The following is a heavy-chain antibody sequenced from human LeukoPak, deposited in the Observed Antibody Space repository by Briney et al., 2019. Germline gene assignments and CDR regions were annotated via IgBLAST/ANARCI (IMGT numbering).Heavy chain of an antibody. D-gene: IGHD2-2*01. CDR1: GGSTTTSTYY. CDR3: ARRWGRYCSSTSCSVYYFDH. Sequence: SETLSLTCSVSGGSTTTSTYYWGWIRQPPGKGLEWIGSIYYSGSTYYNPSLKSRVTISADTSKNQFSLKLSSVTAADTAVYYCARRWGRYCSSTSCSVYYFDHWGEGTLVTVSS. V-gene: IGHV4-39*01. CDR2: IYYSGST. J-gene: IGHJ4*02.